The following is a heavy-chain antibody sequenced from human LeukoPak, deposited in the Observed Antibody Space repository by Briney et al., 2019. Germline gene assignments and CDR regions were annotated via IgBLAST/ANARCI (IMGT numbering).Heavy chain of an antibody. D-gene: IGHD2-15*01. CDR1: GGSISTYY. V-gene: IGHV4-59*08. J-gene: IGHJ3*01. Sequence: MTSETLSLTCSVSGGSISTYYWSWIRQPPGKGLEWIGYIYYSGSSNYNPSLKSRVTISVDTSKNQFSLKLNSVTAAYTAVYYCARMVIRAYCSGGNCYEHAFDVLGRGTVVTVSS. CDR3: ARMVIRAYCSGGNCYEHAFDV. CDR2: IYYSGSS.